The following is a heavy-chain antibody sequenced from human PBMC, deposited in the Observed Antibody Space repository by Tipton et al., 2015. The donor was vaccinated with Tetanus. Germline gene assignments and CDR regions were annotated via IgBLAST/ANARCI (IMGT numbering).Heavy chain of an antibody. Sequence: TLSLTCTVSGGSISSSSYYWGWIRQPPGKGLEWIGYFYYSGSTNYNPSLKSRVTISVDTSKNQLSLKVSSVTAADTAVYYCARSPGEQWLVLGSHYYYYYGMDVWGQGTTVTVSS. CDR2: FYYSGST. D-gene: IGHD6-19*01. CDR1: GGSISSSSYY. J-gene: IGHJ6*02. CDR3: ARSPGEQWLVLGSHYYYYYGMDV. V-gene: IGHV4-61*05.